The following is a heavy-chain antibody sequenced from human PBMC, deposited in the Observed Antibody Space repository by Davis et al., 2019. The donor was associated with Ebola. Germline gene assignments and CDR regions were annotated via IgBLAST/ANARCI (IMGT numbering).Heavy chain of an antibody. V-gene: IGHV4-34*01. D-gene: IGHD4-11*01. CDR3: ATTPRYSSHGAYFDY. Sequence: SETLSLTCAVYGGSFSGYYWSWIRQSPGKGLEWIGEINHSGSTNYNPSLKSRVTISGDTSKNQFSLKLNSVTAADTAMYYCATTPRYSSHGAYFDYWGQGTLVTVSS. CDR2: INHSGST. J-gene: IGHJ4*02. CDR1: GGSFSGYY.